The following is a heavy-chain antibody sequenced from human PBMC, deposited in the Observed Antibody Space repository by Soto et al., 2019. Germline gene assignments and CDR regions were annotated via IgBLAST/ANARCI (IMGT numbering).Heavy chain of an antibody. D-gene: IGHD6-13*01. CDR1: GGSISSSNW. CDR3: ARDGGGIIGAAGTSGVFDP. V-gene: IGHV4-4*02. CDR2: IYHSGST. J-gene: IGHJ5*02. Sequence: SETLSLTCAVSGGSISSSNWWSWVRQPPGKGLEWIGEIYHSGSTNYNPSLESRVTISVDKSKNQFSLKLSSVTAADTAVYYCARDGGGIIGAAGTSGVFDPWGQGTLVTVSS.